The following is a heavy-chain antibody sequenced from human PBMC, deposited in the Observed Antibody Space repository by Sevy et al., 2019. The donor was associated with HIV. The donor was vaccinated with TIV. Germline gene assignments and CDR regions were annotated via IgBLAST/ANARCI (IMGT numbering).Heavy chain of an antibody. Sequence: SETLSLTCTVSGGSISSGGYYWSWIRQHPGKGLEWIGYIYYSGSTYYNPSLKSRVTISVDTSKNQFSLKLGSVTAADTAVYYCARVMVRGVMWFDPWGQGTLVTVSS. CDR1: GGSISSGGYY. J-gene: IGHJ5*02. V-gene: IGHV4-31*03. D-gene: IGHD3-10*01. CDR2: IYYSGST. CDR3: ARVMVRGVMWFDP.